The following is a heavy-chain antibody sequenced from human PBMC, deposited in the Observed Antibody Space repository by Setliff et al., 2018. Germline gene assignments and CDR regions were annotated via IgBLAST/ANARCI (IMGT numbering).Heavy chain of an antibody. V-gene: IGHV1-3*03. CDR1: GYTFTSYA. Sequence: GASVKVSCKASGYTFTSYAIHWVRQAPGQRLEWMGWINAGNGNTKYSQEFQGRVTITRDTSASTAYMELSSLRSEDMAVYYCARSGGSSWQTKLDYWGQGTLVTSPQ. CDR2: INAGNGNT. D-gene: IGHD6-13*01. J-gene: IGHJ4*02. CDR3: ARSGGSSWQTKLDY.